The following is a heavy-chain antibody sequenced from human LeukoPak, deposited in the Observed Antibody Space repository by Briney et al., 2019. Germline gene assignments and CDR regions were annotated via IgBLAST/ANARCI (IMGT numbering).Heavy chain of an antibody. CDR2: IYYSGST. D-gene: IGHD6-19*01. J-gene: IGHJ3*02. CDR3: ARDYIAVADGAFDI. V-gene: IGHV4-59*01. CDR1: GGSISSYY. Sequence: SETLSLTCTVSGGSISSYYWSWIRQPPGKGLEWIGYIYYSGSTNYNPSLKSRVTISVDTSKNQFSLKLSSVTAADTAVYYCARDYIAVADGAFDICGQGTMVTVSS.